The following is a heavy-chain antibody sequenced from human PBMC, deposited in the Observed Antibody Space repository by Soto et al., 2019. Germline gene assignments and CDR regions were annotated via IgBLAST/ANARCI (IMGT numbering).Heavy chain of an antibody. CDR3: AREPLTGTTLHFDY. V-gene: IGHV4-30-4*01. J-gene: IGHJ4*02. Sequence: QVQLQESGPGLVKPSQTLSLTCTVSGGSISSGDYYWCWIRQPPGKGLEWIGYIYYSGSTYYNPSPKIRVTIAVDTSKNQFSLKLSSVTAADTAVYYCAREPLTGTTLHFDYWGQGTLVTVSS. CDR1: GGSISSGDYY. CDR2: IYYSGST. D-gene: IGHD1-7*01.